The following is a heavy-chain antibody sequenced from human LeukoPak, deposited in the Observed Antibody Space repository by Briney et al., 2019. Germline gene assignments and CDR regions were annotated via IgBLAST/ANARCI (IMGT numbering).Heavy chain of an antibody. J-gene: IGHJ5*02. D-gene: IGHD2-15*01. V-gene: IGHV3-21*01. CDR2: ISSSSSYI. CDR3: ARDSLGYCSGGSCVLNWFDP. Sequence: GGSLRLSCAASGFTFSSYSMNWVRQAPGKGLEWVSSISSSSSYIYYADSVKGRFTISRDNAKNSLYLQMNSLRAEDTAVYYCARDSLGYCSGGSCVLNWFDPWGQGTLVTVSS. CDR1: GFTFSSYS.